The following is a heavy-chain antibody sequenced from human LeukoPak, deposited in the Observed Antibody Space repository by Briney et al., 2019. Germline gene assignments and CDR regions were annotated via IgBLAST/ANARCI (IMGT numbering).Heavy chain of an antibody. CDR1: GGSISSYS. V-gene: IGHV4-59*01. D-gene: IGHD6-13*01. Sequence: PSETLSLTCSVSGGSISSYSWSWIRQPPGKGLEWIGYIYNSGTTNHNPSLKSRVTMSVDTYKNQISLKLSSLTSADTAVYYCARNSSSSWGYYYMDVWGKGTTVTVSS. J-gene: IGHJ6*03. CDR2: IYNSGTT. CDR3: ARNSSSSWGYYYMDV.